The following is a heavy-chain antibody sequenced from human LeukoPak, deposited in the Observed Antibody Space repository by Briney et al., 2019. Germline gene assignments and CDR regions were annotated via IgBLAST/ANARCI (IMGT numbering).Heavy chain of an antibody. J-gene: IGHJ4*02. CDR2: INPNSGGT. CDR1: GYTFTGYY. V-gene: IGHV1-2*02. CDR3: ARVESGLGVRGVIVYAVPY. D-gene: IGHD3-10*01. Sequence: GASVKVSCKASGYTFTGYYMHWVRQAPGQGLEWMGWINPNSGGTNYAQKFQGRVTMTRDTSISTAYMELSRLRSDDTAVYYCARVESGLGVRGVIVYAVPYWGQGTLVTVSS.